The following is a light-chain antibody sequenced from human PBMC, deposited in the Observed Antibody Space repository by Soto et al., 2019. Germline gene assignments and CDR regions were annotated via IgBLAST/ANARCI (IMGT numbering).Light chain of an antibody. V-gene: IGLV2-14*01. J-gene: IGLJ2*01. CDR1: SSDVGGYNH. CDR2: DVS. CDR3: GSYTSSNTVV. Sequence: QSVLTQPASVSASPGQSITISCTGTSSDVGGYNHVSWYQQHPGKVPKVMIFDVSNRPSGVSKRFSGSKSGNTASLTISGLQAEDEADYYCGSYTSSNTVVFGGGTKLTVL.